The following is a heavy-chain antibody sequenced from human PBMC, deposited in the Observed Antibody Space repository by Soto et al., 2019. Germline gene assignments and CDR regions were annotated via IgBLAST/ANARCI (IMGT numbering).Heavy chain of an antibody. D-gene: IGHD3-3*01. J-gene: IGHJ6*02. Sequence: EGSLRLSCAASGFTVSSNYMSWVRQAPGKGLEWVSVIYSGGSTYYADSVKGRFTISRDNSKNTLYLQMNSLRAEDTAVYYCAKDRPDYDFWSGYYSKIGYYYYGMDVWGQGTKVTVSS. CDR3: AKDRPDYDFWSGYYSKIGYYYYGMDV. CDR2: IYSGGST. V-gene: IGHV3-53*01. CDR1: GFTVSSNY.